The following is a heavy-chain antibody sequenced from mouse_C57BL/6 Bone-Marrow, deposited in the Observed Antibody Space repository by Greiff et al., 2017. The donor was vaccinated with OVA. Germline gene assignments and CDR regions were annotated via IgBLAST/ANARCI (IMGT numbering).Heavy chain of an antibody. Sequence: EVKLVESGPGLVKPSQSLSLTCSVTGYSITSGYYWNWIRQFPGNKLEWMGYISYDGSNNYNPSLKNRISITRDTSKNQFFLKLNSVTTEDTATYYCAKGPLLLRYAMDYWGQGTSVTVSS. J-gene: IGHJ4*01. D-gene: IGHD1-1*01. CDR1: GYSITSGYY. V-gene: IGHV3-6*01. CDR3: AKGPLLLRYAMDY. CDR2: ISYDGSN.